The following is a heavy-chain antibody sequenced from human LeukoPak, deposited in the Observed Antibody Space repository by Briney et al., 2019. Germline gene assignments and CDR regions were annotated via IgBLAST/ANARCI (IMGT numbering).Heavy chain of an antibody. CDR1: GGSISSYY. CDR2: ICYSRST. J-gene: IGHJ4*02. V-gene: IGHV4-59*01. Sequence: AETLSLTCVVSGGSISSYYWSWVRQPPGKGLEWIGYICYSRSTNYNPSVTGRFTISIDTSKNQFSLKLNTLTAADTAVYYCARGLWFGELLFDYWRQGTLVSVPS. CDR3: ARGLWFGELLFDY. D-gene: IGHD3-10*01.